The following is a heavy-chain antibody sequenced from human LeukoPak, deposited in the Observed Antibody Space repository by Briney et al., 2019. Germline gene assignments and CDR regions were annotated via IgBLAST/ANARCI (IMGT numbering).Heavy chain of an antibody. CDR1: GLTFSNYW. CDR3: AREIMVSREWYFDL. J-gene: IGHJ2*01. Sequence: GGSLRLSCAASGLTFSNYWMHWVRQAPGKGLVWVSRMNNDGSGTTYADSVRGRFTISRDNAKNTLYLQMNSLRVEDTAVYFCAREIMVSREWYFDLWGRGTLVTVAS. V-gene: IGHV3-74*01. D-gene: IGHD2-21*01. CDR2: MNNDGSGT.